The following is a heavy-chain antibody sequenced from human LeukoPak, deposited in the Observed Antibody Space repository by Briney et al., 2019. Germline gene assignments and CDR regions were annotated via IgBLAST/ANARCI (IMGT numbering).Heavy chain of an antibody. CDR3: ARVERPHYYDSSGYFRI. J-gene: IGHJ4*02. Sequence: ASVKVSCKASGYTFTSYDINWVRQATGQGLEWMRWMNPNSGNTGYAQKFQGRVTMTRNTSISTAYMELRSLRSDDTAVYYCARVERPHYYDSSGYFRIWGQGTLVTVSS. CDR2: MNPNSGNT. CDR1: GYTFTSYD. V-gene: IGHV1-8*01. D-gene: IGHD3-22*01.